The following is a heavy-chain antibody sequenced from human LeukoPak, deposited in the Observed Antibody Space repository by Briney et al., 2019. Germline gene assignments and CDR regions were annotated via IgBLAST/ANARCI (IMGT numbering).Heavy chain of an antibody. CDR2: ISAYNGNT. V-gene: IGHV1-18*01. J-gene: IGHJ5*02. CDR3: ARDIQYRGFDP. D-gene: IGHD5-18*01. Sequence: GASVKVSCTASGYTFTSYGISWVRQAPGQGLEWMGWISAYNGNTNYAQKLQGRVTTTTDTSTSTAYMELRSLRSDDTAVYYCARDIQYRGFDPWGQGTLVTVSS. CDR1: GYTFTSYG.